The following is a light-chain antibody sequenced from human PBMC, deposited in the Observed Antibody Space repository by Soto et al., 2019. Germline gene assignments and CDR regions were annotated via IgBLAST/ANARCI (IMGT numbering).Light chain of an antibody. Sequence: DIQMTQSPSTLSASVGDRVTITCRASQSISKWVGWYKQKRGRAPKLLIFDASSLDSGVPSRFSGSGSETEFTLTISGLQPDDFATYYCHQYPSDPPTFGGGTTVEIK. CDR3: HQYPSDPPT. J-gene: IGKJ4*01. CDR2: DAS. V-gene: IGKV1-5*01. CDR1: QSISKW.